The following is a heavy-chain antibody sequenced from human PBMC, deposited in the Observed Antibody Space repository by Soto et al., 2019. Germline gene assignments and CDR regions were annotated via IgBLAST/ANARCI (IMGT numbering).Heavy chain of an antibody. CDR1: GGSISSGAYY. D-gene: IGHD3-3*01. CDR3: ARVTSQEMHGIWSGYYAGWYFDL. V-gene: IGHV4-31*03. Sequence: QVQLQESGPGLVKPSQTLSLTCTVSGGSISSGAYYWSWIRQHPGKGLEWLGYICYSASTYYNPSLKSRVRISGDTSKNQFALKLSSVTAADTAVYYCARVTSQEMHGIWSGYYAGWYFDLWGRGPLVTVSS. CDR2: ICYSAST. J-gene: IGHJ2*01.